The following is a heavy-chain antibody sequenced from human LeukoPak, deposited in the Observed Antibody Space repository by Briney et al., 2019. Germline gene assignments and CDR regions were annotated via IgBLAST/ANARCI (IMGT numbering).Heavy chain of an antibody. V-gene: IGHV3-74*01. J-gene: IGHJ4*02. D-gene: IGHD2/OR15-2a*01. CDR1: GNYW. Sequence: GGSLRLSCAASGNYWMHWVRHVPGKGLVWVSHIDSDGSWTSYADSVKGRFTISKDNAKNTVYLQMNSLRAEDTAVYYCVSFYETYWGRGTLVTVSS. CDR2: IDSDGSWT. CDR3: VSFYETY.